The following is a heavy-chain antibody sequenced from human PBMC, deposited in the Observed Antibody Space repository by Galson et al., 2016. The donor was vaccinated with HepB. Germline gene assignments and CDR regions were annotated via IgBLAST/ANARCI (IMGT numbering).Heavy chain of an antibody. J-gene: IGHJ6*02. Sequence: SETLSLTCTVSGGSISSTKWWSWVRQPPGKGLEWIGEIYPCGSANYNPSLMGRVTISLDKSKNQFSLRLSSVTAADTAVYYCARDMDREGYYYNGMDVWGQGTTVTVSS. V-gene: IGHV4-4*02. D-gene: IGHD3-10*01. CDR3: ARDMDREGYYYNGMDV. CDR2: IYPCGSA. CDR1: GGSISSTKW.